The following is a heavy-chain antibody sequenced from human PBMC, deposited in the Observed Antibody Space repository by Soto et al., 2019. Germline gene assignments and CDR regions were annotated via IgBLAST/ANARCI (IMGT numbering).Heavy chain of an antibody. V-gene: IGHV1-18*01. CDR3: ARDIYPLAYYFAL. J-gene: IGHJ4*01. Sequence: PGQGLEWMGWSSGHEGKTKYARKFQGRVTMTTDTSTSTAYMEMNSLRYDDTAVYYCARDIYPLAYYFALWGHGTLVTVTS. CDR2: SSGHEGKT.